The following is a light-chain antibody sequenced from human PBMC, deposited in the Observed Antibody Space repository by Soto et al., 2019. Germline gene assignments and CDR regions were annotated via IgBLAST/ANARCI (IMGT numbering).Light chain of an antibody. CDR2: GAS. J-gene: IGKJ2*01. Sequence: ETVLTQSPGTLSLSPGDRATLSCRASQSVRSNYLAWYQPVPGQAPRLLIYGASNRATDIPDRFSGSGSGTDFALTSSRLEPEDFAVYYCQQYGSSGYTFGQGTKLEIK. CDR3: QQYGSSGYT. CDR1: QSVRSNY. V-gene: IGKV3-20*01.